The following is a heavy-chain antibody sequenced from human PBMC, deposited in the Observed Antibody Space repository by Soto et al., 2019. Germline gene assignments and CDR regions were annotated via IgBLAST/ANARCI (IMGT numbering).Heavy chain of an antibody. D-gene: IGHD3-3*01. CDR1: GGTFSSYA. Sequence: QVQLVQSGAEVKKPGSSVKVSCKASGGTFSSYAISWVRQAPGQGLDGRGGTIPIFVTANYAQKFQGRDTITADEYTRADYMGLSSMRFEGTAAYYCAREGYDCWSGDYYYFGMDDWGQGTTVTVSS. V-gene: IGHV1-69*01. CDR3: AREGYDCWSGDYYYFGMDD. J-gene: IGHJ6*02. CDR2: TIPIFVTA.